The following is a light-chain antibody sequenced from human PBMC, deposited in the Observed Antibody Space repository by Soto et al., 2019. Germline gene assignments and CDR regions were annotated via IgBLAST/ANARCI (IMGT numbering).Light chain of an antibody. CDR2: AAS. V-gene: IGKV1-12*01. Sequence: IQMAQSPSSVYACVGDRANITCRSSEDISTWLAWYQQKPGKAPKLLIYAASSLQSGVPPTFSGSGSGTDFTLTISSLQPEDFATYYCQHADSFPPITFGKGPRLEIK. CDR1: EDISTW. CDR3: QHADSFPPIT. J-gene: IGKJ5*01.